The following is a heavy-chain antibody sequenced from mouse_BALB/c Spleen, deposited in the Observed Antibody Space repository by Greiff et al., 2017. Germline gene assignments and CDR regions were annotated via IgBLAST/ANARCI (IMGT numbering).Heavy chain of an antibody. CDR1: GFSLTSYG. V-gene: IGHV2-9*02. CDR2: IWAGGST. Sequence: VKLVESGPGLVAPSQSLSITCTVSGFSLTSYGVHWVRQPPGKGLEWLGVIWAGGSTNYNSALMSRLSISKDNSKSQVFLKMNSLQTDDTAMYYCARGIYYDYDSYAMDYWGQGTSVTVSS. CDR3: ARGIYYDYDSYAMDY. J-gene: IGHJ4*01. D-gene: IGHD2-4*01.